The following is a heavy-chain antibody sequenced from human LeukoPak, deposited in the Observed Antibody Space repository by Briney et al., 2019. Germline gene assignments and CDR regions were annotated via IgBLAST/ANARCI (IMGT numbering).Heavy chain of an antibody. D-gene: IGHD5-12*01. CDR3: AKDSGYRGYNSGFDY. V-gene: IGHV3-30*02. CDR2: IRFDGSNK. CDR1: GCTFSSYG. Sequence: GGTLRLSCAASGCTFSSYGLHWVRQPPGKGLEWVAFIRFDGSNKYYADSLKGRFTISRGNSKNTLYLQMNSLRAEDTAVYYCAKDSGYRGYNSGFDYWGQGTLVTVSS. J-gene: IGHJ4*02.